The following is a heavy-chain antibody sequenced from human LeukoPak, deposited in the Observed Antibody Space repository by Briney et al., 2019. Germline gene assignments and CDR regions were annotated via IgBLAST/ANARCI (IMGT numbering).Heavy chain of an antibody. CDR2: INHSGST. J-gene: IGHJ6*02. V-gene: IGHV4-34*01. CDR3: ARANYYYYYGMDV. Sequence: NPSETLSLTCAVYGGSFSGYYWSWIRQPPGKGLEWIGEINHSGSTNYNPSLKSRVTISVDTSKNQFSLKLSSVTAADTAVYYCARANYYYYYGMDVWGQGTTVTVSS. CDR1: GGSFSGYY.